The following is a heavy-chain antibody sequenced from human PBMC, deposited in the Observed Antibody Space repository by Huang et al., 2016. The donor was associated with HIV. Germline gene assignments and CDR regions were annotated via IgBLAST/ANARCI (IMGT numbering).Heavy chain of an antibody. Sequence: QVQLVQSGAEVKKPGASVKVSCKASGYTFRCFGISWVRKAPGQGLEWVGWISVYNGNTKFAQKLQGRLTMTTDTSTSTAYMELRSLRSDDTAVYYCARGGGIQLWLLGYYYMDVWGNGTTVTVSS. CDR2: ISVYNGNT. J-gene: IGHJ6*03. CDR3: ARGGGIQLWLLGYYYMDV. CDR1: GYTFRCFG. V-gene: IGHV1-18*01. D-gene: IGHD5-18*01.